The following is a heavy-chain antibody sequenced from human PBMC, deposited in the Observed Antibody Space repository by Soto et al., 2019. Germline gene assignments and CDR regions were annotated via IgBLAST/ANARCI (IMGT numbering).Heavy chain of an antibody. D-gene: IGHD3-22*01. J-gene: IGHJ6*02. CDR1: GDSVSSNSAA. Sequence: PSQTLSLTCAISGDSVSSNSAAWNWIRQSPSRGLEWLGRTYYRSKWYNDYAVSVKSRITINPDTSKNQFSLQLNSVTPEDTAVYYCERFYYYGSGYSPYVLDFWGQGTTVTVSS. CDR2: TYYRSKWYN. V-gene: IGHV6-1*01. CDR3: ERFYYYGSGYSPYVLDF.